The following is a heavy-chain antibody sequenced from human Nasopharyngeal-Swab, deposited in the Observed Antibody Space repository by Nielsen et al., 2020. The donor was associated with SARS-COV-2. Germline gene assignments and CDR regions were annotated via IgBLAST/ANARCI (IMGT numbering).Heavy chain of an antibody. D-gene: IGHD3-3*02. CDR1: GASFSRYY. V-gene: IGHV4-34*01. CDR3: ARVNNGGGMVPASYSFFMDV. J-gene: IGHJ6*03. CDR2: ITRLGNT. Sequence: THSLPYGLYGASFSRYYWGWIRQPPGKGMEWIGDITRLGNTNYNPALRSRVTISVAPSKGDFSLKLTSVTASETAIYFCARVNNGGGMVPASYSFFMDVGGKGTSVAVFS.